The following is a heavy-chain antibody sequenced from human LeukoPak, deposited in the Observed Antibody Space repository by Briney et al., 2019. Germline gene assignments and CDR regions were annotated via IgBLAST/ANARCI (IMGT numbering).Heavy chain of an antibody. V-gene: IGHV3-23*01. CDR1: GFTFSSYA. J-gene: IGHJ4*02. D-gene: IGHD6-13*01. CDR3: ATYSSSWYCFDY. CDR2: ISGSGGST. Sequence: GGSLRLSCAASGFTFSSYAMSWVRQAPGKGLEWVSAISGSGGSTYYADSVKGRFTISRDNSKNTMYLQMNSLRAEDTAVYYCATYSSSWYCFDYWGQGTLVTVSS.